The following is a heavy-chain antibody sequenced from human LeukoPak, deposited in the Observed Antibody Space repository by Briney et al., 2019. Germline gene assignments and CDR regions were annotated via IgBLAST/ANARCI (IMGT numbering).Heavy chain of an antibody. V-gene: IGHV4-59*01. CDR3: ARDRMEYFDY. J-gene: IGHJ4*02. D-gene: IGHD2-8*01. CDR2: IYYSGSI. CDR1: GGSISSYY. Sequence: SETLSLTCTVSGGSISSYYWSWIRQPPGKGLEWIGYIYYSGSINYNPSLKSRVTISVDTSKNQFSLKLSSVTAADTAVYYCARDRMEYFDYWGQGTLVTVSS.